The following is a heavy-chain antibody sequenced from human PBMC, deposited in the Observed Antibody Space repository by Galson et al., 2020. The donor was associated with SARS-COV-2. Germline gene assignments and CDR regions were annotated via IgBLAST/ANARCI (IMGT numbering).Heavy chain of an antibody. CDR3: ARADYYDSSGYRG. CDR2: MYNSGRSNWTT. Sequence: SETLSLTCSVSGDSISSYYWSWLRQAPGKGLEWVGSMYNSGRSNWTTNYSPSLKSRVAMSINTSKNQFSLKLSSVTAADTAAYYCARADYYDSSGYRGWGQGTVVTVSS. D-gene: IGHD3-22*01. CDR1: GDSISSYY. V-gene: IGHV4-59*13. J-gene: IGHJ4*02.